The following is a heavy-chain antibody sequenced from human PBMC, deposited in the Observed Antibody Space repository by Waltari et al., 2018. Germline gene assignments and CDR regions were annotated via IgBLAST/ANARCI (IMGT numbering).Heavy chain of an antibody. CDR1: GYTFTSYA. CDR3: ARATMVQGVPNAFDI. J-gene: IGHJ3*02. V-gene: IGHV1-3*01. Sequence: QVQLVQSGAEVKKPGASVKVSCMASGYTFTSYAMHWVRQAPGQRLEWMGWINAGNGNTKYSQKFQGRVTITRDTSASTAYMELSSLRSEDTAVYYCARATMVQGVPNAFDIWGQGTMVTVSS. D-gene: IGHD3-10*01. CDR2: INAGNGNT.